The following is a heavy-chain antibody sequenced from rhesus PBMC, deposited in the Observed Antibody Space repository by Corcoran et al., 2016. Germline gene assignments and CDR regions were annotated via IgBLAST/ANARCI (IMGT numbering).Heavy chain of an antibody. CDR3: ARDQGTGDLPFDY. Sequence: QVQLQESGPGVVKPSETLSPTCAVSGGPISSSYWSWIRPAPGKGLEWIGHIYGSGSSTNYNPSLKSRVTLSVDTSKNQLSLKLSSVTTADTAVYYCARDQGTGDLPFDYWGQGVLVTVSS. CDR2: IYGSGSST. J-gene: IGHJ4*01. CDR1: GGPISSSY. V-gene: IGHV4S11*01. D-gene: IGHD7-45*01.